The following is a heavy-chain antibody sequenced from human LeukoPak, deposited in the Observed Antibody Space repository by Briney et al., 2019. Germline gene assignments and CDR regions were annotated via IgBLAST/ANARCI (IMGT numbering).Heavy chain of an antibody. J-gene: IGHJ6*03. D-gene: IGHD5-24*01. CDR1: GFTFSSYE. V-gene: IGHV3-48*03. CDR2: ISSSGSTI. CDR3: AREGHLRSYYYYMDV. Sequence: GGSLRLSCAASGFTFSSYEMNWVRQAPGKGLEWVSYISSSGSTIYYADSVKGRFTISRDNAKNSLYLQMNSLRAEDTAVYYCAREGHLRSYYYYMDVWGKGATVTISS.